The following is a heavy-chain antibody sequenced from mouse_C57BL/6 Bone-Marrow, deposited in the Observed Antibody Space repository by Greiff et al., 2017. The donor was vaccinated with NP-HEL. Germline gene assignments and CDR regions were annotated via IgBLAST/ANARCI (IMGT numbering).Heavy chain of an antibody. D-gene: IGHD1-1*01. CDR1: GYTFTSYG. V-gene: IGHV1-81*01. Sequence: VQLQQSGAELARPGASVKLSCKASGYTFTSYGISWVKQRTGQGLEWIGEIYPRSGNTYYNEKFKGKGTLTADKSSSTAYMELRSLTSEASAVYFCARYRDYDGSSYDAMDYWGQGTSVTVSS. CDR3: ARYRDYDGSSYDAMDY. CDR2: IYPRSGNT. J-gene: IGHJ4*01.